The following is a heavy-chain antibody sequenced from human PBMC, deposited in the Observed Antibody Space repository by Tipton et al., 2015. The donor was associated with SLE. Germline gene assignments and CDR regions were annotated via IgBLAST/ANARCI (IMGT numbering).Heavy chain of an antibody. CDR2: ISSSSSYI. CDR1: GFTLSSYN. CDR3: ARDDYYDSSGYRPYYFDY. D-gene: IGHD3-22*01. J-gene: IGHJ4*02. V-gene: IGHV3-21*01. Sequence: QLVQSGGGLVKPGGSLRLSCAASGFTLSSYNMNWVRQAPGKGLEWVSSISSSSSYIYYADSVKGRFTFSRDNAKNSLYLQMNSLRAEDTAVYYCARDDYYDSSGYRPYYFDYWGQGTLVTVSS.